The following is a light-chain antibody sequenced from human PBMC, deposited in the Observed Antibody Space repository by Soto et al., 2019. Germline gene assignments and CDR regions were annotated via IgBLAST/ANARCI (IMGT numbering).Light chain of an antibody. Sequence: QSALTQPPSASGSPAQSVTISCTGTSSDVGGYNYVSWYQQHPGKAPKLMIYEVSKRPSGVPDRFSGSKSGNTASLTVSGLQAEDEADYYCSSYAGSNNPYVFGTGTKVTVL. CDR3: SSYAGSNNPYV. J-gene: IGLJ1*01. V-gene: IGLV2-8*01. CDR1: SSDVGGYNY. CDR2: EVS.